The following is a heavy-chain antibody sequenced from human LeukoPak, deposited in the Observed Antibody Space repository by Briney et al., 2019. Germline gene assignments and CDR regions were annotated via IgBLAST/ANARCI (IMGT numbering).Heavy chain of an antibody. CDR2: INHSGST. V-gene: IGHV4-34*01. J-gene: IGHJ4*02. CDR1: GGSFSGYY. Sequence: SETLSLTCAVYGGSFSGYYWSWIRQPPGKGLEWIGEINHSGSTNYNPSLKSRVTISVDTSKNQFSLKLSSVTAADTAVYYCARGPFYYDFWSGYLDYWGQGTLVTVSS. CDR3: ARGPFYYDFWSGYLDY. D-gene: IGHD3-3*01.